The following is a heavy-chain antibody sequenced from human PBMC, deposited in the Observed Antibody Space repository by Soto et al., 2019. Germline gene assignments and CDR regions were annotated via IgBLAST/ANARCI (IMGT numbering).Heavy chain of an antibody. CDR3: ARARSSGWHYLDL. Sequence: QVQLVESGGGVVQPGRSLTGSCAASGFTFNTYTIHWVRQAPGKGLEWVAVISYGSTYKYYADSVKGRFTISRDDSKNTLSLQMNNLTVGDTAVYYCARARSSGWHYLDLWGQGTLVTVSS. J-gene: IGHJ4*02. V-gene: IGHV3-30-3*01. D-gene: IGHD6-19*01. CDR1: GFTFNTYT. CDR2: ISYGSTYK.